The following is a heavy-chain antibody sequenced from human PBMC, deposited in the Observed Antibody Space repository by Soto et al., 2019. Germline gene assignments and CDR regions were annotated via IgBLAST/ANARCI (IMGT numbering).Heavy chain of an antibody. J-gene: IGHJ4*02. Sequence: PGGSLRLSCAASGFTFSSYSMNWVRQAPGKGLEWVSGISTSGGSTYYADAVKGRFTISRDNSKNTLFLEMNSLRADDTALYYCAKPQSSSSWYFEYWGQGTLVTVSS. CDR1: GFTFSSYS. V-gene: IGHV3-23*01. CDR3: AKPQSSSSWYFEY. D-gene: IGHD6-13*01. CDR2: ISTSGGST.